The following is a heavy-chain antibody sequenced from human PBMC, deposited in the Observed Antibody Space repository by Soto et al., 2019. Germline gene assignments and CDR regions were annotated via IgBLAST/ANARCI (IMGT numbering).Heavy chain of an antibody. J-gene: IGHJ4*02. V-gene: IGHV4-30-2*01. CDR3: DRVITDYYCDY. Sequence: PSETLSLPCGASAGSISSGGSSWSCIRQPPGQGREWIGYTYHSGRTYYNPFLRSHVTVSVDRSKTQCSLKLSSVTAAATAVYCGDRVITDYYCDYWDQGTLVTVYS. CDR1: AGSISSGGSS. D-gene: IGHD3-16*02. CDR2: TYHSGRT.